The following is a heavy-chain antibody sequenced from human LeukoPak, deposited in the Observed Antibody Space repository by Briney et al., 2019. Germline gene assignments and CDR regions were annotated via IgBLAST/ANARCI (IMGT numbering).Heavy chain of an antibody. CDR1: GFTFKNAW. J-gene: IGHJ4*02. CDR2: IKTKTDGEST. D-gene: IGHD5-24*01. CDR3: TTDSLFGDDYNPDSFDY. Sequence: GGSLRLSCAVSGFTFKNAWMSWVRQAPGKGLAWVGRIKTKTDGESTDYAAPVDDRFTISRDDSKDTLFLHMSNLKTEDTAVYYCTTDSLFGDDYNPDSFDYWGQGTLVAVSS. V-gene: IGHV3-15*01.